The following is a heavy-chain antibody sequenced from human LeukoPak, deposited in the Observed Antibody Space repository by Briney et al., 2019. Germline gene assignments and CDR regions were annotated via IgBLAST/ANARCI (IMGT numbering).Heavy chain of an antibody. CDR1: GYSFTSYW. J-gene: IGHJ4*02. D-gene: IGHD6-13*01. Sequence: GESLKISCKGSGYSFTSYWIGWVRQMPGKGLEWMGIIYPGDSDTRYSPSFQGQITISADKSIRTAYLQWSSLKASDTAMYYCARLYRSWYGEIDYWGQGTLVTVSS. V-gene: IGHV5-51*01. CDR2: IYPGDSDT. CDR3: ARLYRSWYGEIDY.